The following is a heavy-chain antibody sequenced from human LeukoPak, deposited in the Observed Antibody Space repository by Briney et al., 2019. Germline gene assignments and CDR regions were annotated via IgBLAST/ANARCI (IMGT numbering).Heavy chain of an antibody. CDR3: ARERREGRFDY. D-gene: IGHD5-24*01. V-gene: IGHV3-7*01. CDR2: IKQDGSEK. J-gene: IGHJ4*02. Sequence: PGGSPRLSCAASGFTVSANYMSWVRQAPGKGLEWVANIKQDGSEKYYVASVKGRFTISGDNAKNSLYLQMNSLRAEDTAVYYCARERREGRFDYWGQGTLVTVSS. CDR1: GFTVSANY.